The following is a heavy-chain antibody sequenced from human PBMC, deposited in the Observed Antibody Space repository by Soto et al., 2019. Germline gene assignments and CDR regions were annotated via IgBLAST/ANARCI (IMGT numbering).Heavy chain of an antibody. CDR2: ISGSGLDT. Sequence: EVQLEESGGGLVQPGGSLRLSCAASGFSFSTYAISWVRQAPGKGLEWVSAISGSGLDTYYADSVKGRFTISRDNPQNSLYLQMSDLRADDTAVYYCVHYGRTGTSFWGQGTMVTVSS. CDR3: VHYGRTGTSF. D-gene: IGHD1-1*01. V-gene: IGHV3-23*04. J-gene: IGHJ3*01. CDR1: GFSFSTYA.